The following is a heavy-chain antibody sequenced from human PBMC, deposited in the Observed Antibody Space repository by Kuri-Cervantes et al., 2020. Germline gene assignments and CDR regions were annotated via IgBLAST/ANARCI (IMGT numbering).Heavy chain of an antibody. CDR1: GGSVSSGSYY. V-gene: IGHV4-61*01. CDR2: INHSGRT. J-gene: IGHJ1*01. CDR3: ARGLPTSY. Sequence: GSLRLSCTVSGGSVSSGSYYWSWIRQPPGKGLEWIGEINHSGRTNYNPSLKSRVTISIDTSKNQFSLRLTSVTAADTAVYYCARGLPTSYWGQGTLVTVSS.